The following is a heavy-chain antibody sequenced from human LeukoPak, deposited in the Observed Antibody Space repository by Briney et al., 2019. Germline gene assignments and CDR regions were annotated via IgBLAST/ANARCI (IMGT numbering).Heavy chain of an antibody. J-gene: IGHJ5*02. CDR3: AKDGIRWLQSFNWFDP. D-gene: IGHD5-24*01. CDR1: GFTFSSYG. Sequence: GGTLRLSCAASGFTFSSYGMSWVRQAPGKGLEWVSAISGSGGSTYYADSVKGRFTISRDNSKNTLYLQTNSLRAEDTAVYYCAKDGIRWLQSFNWFDPWGQGTLVTVSS. V-gene: IGHV3-23*01. CDR2: ISGSGGST.